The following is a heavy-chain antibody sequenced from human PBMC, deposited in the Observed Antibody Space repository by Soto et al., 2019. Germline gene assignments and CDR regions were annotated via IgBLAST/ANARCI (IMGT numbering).Heavy chain of an antibody. D-gene: IGHD2-15*01. CDR3: GRVVEGATRHTDFDS. CDR1: GVSIHNSHSF. J-gene: IGHJ5*01. V-gene: IGHV4-39*01. Sequence: SETLSLTCAVSGVSIHNSHSFWGWIRQPPGKGLEFIGSMYYSGGANYNPSLKSRVTMSLDTSKNQFSLTVNSVTAADTAIYYCGRVVEGATRHTDFDSWGQGTLVTVSS. CDR2: MYYSGGA.